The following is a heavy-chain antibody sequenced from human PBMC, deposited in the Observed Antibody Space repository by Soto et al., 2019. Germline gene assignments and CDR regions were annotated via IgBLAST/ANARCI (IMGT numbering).Heavy chain of an antibody. V-gene: IGHV1-3*04. CDR1: GYTFTNYA. J-gene: IGHJ5*02. Sequence: QVRLEQSGAEVKKPGASMKIACKGSGYTFTNYAVIWMRQAPGQRLEWMXRXNTENGNTKYSEKFKGRVTITRDTXXXXXXXXXXXXXXXXXXXXXXXXXXXXXXSXGXXTLXTVSS. CDR3: XXXXXXXXS. CDR2: XNTENGNT.